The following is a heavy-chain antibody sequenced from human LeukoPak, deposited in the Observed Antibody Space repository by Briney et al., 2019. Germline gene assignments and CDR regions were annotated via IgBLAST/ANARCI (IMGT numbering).Heavy chain of an antibody. J-gene: IGHJ5*02. CDR3: ARDRDNWSPASFNWFDP. D-gene: IGHD1-20*01. CDR2: INPNSGGT. Sequence: ASVTVSCKASGYTFTGYYMHWVRQAPGQGLEWMGWINPNSGGTNYAQKFQGRVTMTRATSISTAYMELSRLRSDDTAVYYCARDRDNWSPASFNWFDPWGQGTLVTVSS. V-gene: IGHV1-2*02. CDR1: GYTFTGYY.